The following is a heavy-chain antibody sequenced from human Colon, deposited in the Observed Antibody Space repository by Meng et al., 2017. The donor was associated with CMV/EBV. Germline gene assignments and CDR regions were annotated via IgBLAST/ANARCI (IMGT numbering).Heavy chain of an antibody. D-gene: IGHD1-1*01. J-gene: IGHJ2*01. CDR2: IYSTGTST. CDR3: AKGQGTGGYFDL. Sequence: GESLKISCAASGFTFSTYAMSWVRQAPGKGLEWVSVIYSTGTSTYYTNSVKGRFTISRDNSKNTLYLQMNSLRAEDTALYYCAKGQGTGGYFDLWGRGTLVTVSS. CDR1: GFTFSTYA. V-gene: IGHV3-23*03.